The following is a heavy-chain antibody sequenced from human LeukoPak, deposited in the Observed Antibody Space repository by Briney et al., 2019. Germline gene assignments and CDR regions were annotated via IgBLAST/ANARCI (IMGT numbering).Heavy chain of an antibody. CDR2: IYYSGST. D-gene: IGHD3-10*01. J-gene: IGHJ4*02. Sequence: GSLRLSCAASGFTFSDYYMSWIRQAPGKGLEWIGYIYYSGSTTYNPSLKSRVTISVDTSKNQFSLNLSSVTAADTAVYYCARAPPRGSYYRGYFDYWGQGTLVTVSS. V-gene: IGHV4-59*01. CDR3: ARAPPRGSYYRGYFDY. CDR1: GFTFSDYY.